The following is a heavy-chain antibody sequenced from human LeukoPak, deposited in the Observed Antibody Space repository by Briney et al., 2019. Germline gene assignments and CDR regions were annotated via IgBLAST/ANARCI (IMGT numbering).Heavy chain of an antibody. CDR2: ISGSGGST. Sequence: GGSLRLSCAASGFTFSSYAMSWVRQAPGKGLEWVSAISGSGGSTYYADSVKGRFTISRDNSKNTLYLQMNSLRAEDTAVYYSAKYEAVVAANYGMDVWGQGTTVTVSS. CDR1: GFTFSSYA. D-gene: IGHD2-15*01. V-gene: IGHV3-23*01. J-gene: IGHJ6*02. CDR3: AKYEAVVAANYGMDV.